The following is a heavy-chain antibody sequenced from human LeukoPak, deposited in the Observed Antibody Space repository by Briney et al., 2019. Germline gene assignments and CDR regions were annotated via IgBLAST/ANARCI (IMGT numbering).Heavy chain of an antibody. V-gene: IGHV3-30-3*01. CDR2: ISYDGSNK. Sequence: GGSLRLSCAASGFTFSSYAMHWVRQAPGKGLEWVAVISYDGSNKYYADSVKGRFTISRDNSKNTLYLQMNSLRAEDTAVYYRARDRGSSWSLFDYWGQGTLVTVSS. CDR1: GFTFSSYA. J-gene: IGHJ4*02. CDR3: ARDRGSSWSLFDY. D-gene: IGHD6-13*01.